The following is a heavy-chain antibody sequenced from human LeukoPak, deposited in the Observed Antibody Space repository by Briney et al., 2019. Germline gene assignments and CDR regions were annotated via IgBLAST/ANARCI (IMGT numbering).Heavy chain of an antibody. Sequence: ASVKVSCKASGYTFTSYDINLVRQATGQGLEWMGWMNPNSGNTGYAQKFQGRVTMTRNTSISTAYMELSSLRSEDTAVYYCARWSEWMDQLGRRGFDYWGQGTLVTVSS. CDR2: MNPNSGNT. CDR1: GYTFTSYD. D-gene: IGHD2-2*01. J-gene: IGHJ4*02. V-gene: IGHV1-8*01. CDR3: ARWSEWMDQLGRRGFDY.